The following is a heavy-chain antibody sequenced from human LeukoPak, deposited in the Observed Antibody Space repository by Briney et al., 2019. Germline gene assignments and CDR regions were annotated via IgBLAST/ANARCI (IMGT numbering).Heavy chain of an antibody. CDR2: IKQDGSDK. D-gene: IGHD3-10*01. Sequence: GGSLRLSCAVSGFTFSRSWMSWVRQTPGRGLEWVANIKQDGSDKYYVDSVRGRFTISRDNAKNSLYLQMNSLRAEDTAVYFCARLLASYDYYYYYGMDVWGQGTTVTVSS. V-gene: IGHV3-7*03. J-gene: IGHJ6*02. CDR3: ARLLASYDYYYYYGMDV. CDR1: GFTFSRSW.